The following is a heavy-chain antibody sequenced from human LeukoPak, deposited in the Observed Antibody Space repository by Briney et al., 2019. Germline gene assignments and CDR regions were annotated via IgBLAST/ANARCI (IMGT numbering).Heavy chain of an antibody. CDR3: ARRNAMDV. V-gene: IGHV3-7*03. CDR2: INRDGSER. J-gene: IGHJ6*02. Sequence: GGSLRLSCAASGFTFSSYSMTWVRQAPGKGLEWVANINRDGSERYYVDSVKGRFTISRDDAKSSLYLQMNSLRAEDTAVYYCARRNAMDVWGQGTTVIVFS. CDR1: GFTFSSYS.